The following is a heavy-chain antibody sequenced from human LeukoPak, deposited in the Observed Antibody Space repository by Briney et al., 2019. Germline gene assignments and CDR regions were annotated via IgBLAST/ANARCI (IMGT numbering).Heavy chain of an antibody. Sequence: PGGSLRLSCAASGFTFSSYSMNWVRQAPGKGLEWVAVISYDGSNKYYADSVKGRFTISRDNSKNTLYLQMNSLRAEDTAVYYCARGASKSYGGNPDPQLYFDYWGQGTLVTVSS. V-gene: IGHV3-30*03. CDR1: GFTFSSYS. J-gene: IGHJ4*02. CDR3: ARGASKSYGGNPDPQLYFDY. D-gene: IGHD2-15*01. CDR2: ISYDGSNK.